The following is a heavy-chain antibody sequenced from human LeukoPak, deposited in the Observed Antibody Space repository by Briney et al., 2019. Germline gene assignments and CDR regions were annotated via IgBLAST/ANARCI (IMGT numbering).Heavy chain of an antibody. V-gene: IGHV4-59*01. J-gene: IGHJ3*02. CDR2: IYYSGST. Sequence: SETLSLTCTVSGGSISSYYWSWIRQPPGKGLEWIGYIYYSGSTNYNPSLKSRVTISVDTSKNQFSLKLSSVTAADTAVYYCASIVVAPVGIDDAFDIWGQGTMVTVSS. CDR1: GGSISSYY. D-gene: IGHD2-2*01. CDR3: ASIVVAPVGIDDAFDI.